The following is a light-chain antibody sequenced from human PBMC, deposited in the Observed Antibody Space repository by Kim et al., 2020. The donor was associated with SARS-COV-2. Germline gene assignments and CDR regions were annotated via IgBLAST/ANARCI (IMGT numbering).Light chain of an antibody. V-gene: IGKV3-11*01. Sequence: EIVLTQSPGTLSLSPGERATLSCRASQSINSDLGWYQQIPGQPPRLLIYDASNRATGIPARFSGSGSGTDFTLTISSLEPEDFALYYCLQRHDWPLTFGGGTKVEI. CDR3: LQRHDWPLT. CDR2: DAS. J-gene: IGKJ4*01. CDR1: QSINSD.